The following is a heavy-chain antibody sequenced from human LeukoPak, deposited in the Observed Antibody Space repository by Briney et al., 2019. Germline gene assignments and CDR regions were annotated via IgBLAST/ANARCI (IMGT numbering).Heavy chain of an antibody. CDR1: GFSFDA. D-gene: IGHD2-21*02. CDR3: AKDHDNTDYYYYFDS. CDR2: ISETGRTT. V-gene: IGHV3-23*01. Sequence: GGSLRISCAASGFSFDAMSWVRQAPGKGLEWVSGISETGRTTSYTDSVKGRFTISRDNFKNTLHLQMNRLRAEDTALYYCAKDHDNTDYYYYFDSWGQGTLVTVSS. J-gene: IGHJ4*02.